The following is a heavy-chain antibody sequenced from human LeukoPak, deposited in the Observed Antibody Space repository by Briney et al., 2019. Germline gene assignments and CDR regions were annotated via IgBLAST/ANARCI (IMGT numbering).Heavy chain of an antibody. CDR3: ARARIVVVVAASPNWFDP. D-gene: IGHD2-15*01. Sequence: SETLSLTCTVSGGSISSGDYYWSWIRRPPGKGLEWIGYIYYTGSTYYNPSLKSRLTISVDTSKNQFSLNLSSVTAADTAVYYCARARIVVVVAASPNWFDPWGQGTLVTVSS. J-gene: IGHJ5*02. CDR2: IYYTGST. CDR1: GGSISSGDYY. V-gene: IGHV4-30-4*01.